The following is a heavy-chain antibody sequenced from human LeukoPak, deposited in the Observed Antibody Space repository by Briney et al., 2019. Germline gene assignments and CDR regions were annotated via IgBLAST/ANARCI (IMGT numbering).Heavy chain of an antibody. V-gene: IGHV4-59*08. CDR2: VYNSGDT. CDR3: ARLKLGSYFDL. Sequence: SETLSLTCTVSGGSTSSDYWSWIRQSPGKGLEWVGYVYNSGDTGKNPSLKSRVTILLDTSKNQCSLKLTSVSAADTAVYYCARLKLGSYFDLWGRGTLVTVSS. J-gene: IGHJ2*01. D-gene: IGHD3-16*01. CDR1: GGSTSSDY.